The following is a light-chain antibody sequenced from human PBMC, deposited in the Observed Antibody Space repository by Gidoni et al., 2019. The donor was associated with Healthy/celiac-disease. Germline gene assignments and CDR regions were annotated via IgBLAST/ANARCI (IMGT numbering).Light chain of an antibody. CDR1: QSLLHSNGYNS. CDR3: MQALQAPYT. V-gene: IGKV2-28*01. Sequence: DMVMTQSPLPLPVTPGEPASISCRSSQSLLHSNGYNSLDWYLQKPGQSPQLLIYLGSNRASGVPDRFSDSGSGTDFTLKISRVEAEDVGVYYCMQALQAPYTFGQGTKLEIK. CDR2: LGS. J-gene: IGKJ2*01.